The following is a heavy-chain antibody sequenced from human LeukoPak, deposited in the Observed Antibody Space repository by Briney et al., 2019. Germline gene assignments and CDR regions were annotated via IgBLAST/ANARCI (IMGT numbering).Heavy chain of an antibody. D-gene: IGHD2-15*01. CDR3: ARDKVVPEYFQH. CDR1: GYTFTSYY. CDR2: INPSGGST. V-gene: IGHV1-46*01. Sequence: ASVKVSCKASGYTFTSYYMHWVRQAPGHRLEWIGIINPSGGSTSYAQKFQGRVTMTRDTSTSTVYMELSSLRSEDTAVYYCARDKVVPEYFQHWGQGTLVTVSS. J-gene: IGHJ1*01.